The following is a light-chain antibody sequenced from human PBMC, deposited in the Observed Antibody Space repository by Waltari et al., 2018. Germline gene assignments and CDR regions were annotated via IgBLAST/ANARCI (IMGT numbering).Light chain of an antibody. CDR1: ENVSKW. J-gene: IGKJ2*01. V-gene: IGKV1-5*03. CDR3: QQSYTYSYT. Sequence: SASVGDRVTITCRASENVSKWLAWYQQKPGKAPKLLVYKASTLRSGVPSRFSGSGSGTEFSLTISSLQPDDFATYYCQQSYTYSYTFGQGTKLEIK. CDR2: KAS.